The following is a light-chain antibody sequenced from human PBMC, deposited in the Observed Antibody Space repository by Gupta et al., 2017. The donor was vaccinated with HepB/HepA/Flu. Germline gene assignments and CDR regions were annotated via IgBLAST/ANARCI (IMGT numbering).Light chain of an antibody. J-gene: IGKJ3*01. Sequence: DVVMTPSPLFLPVTPGEPASLPCRSSQSLLHPNGFNRLESYLQKPGQSPPLLLYVGSDRASAVPDRFSGSGSGGAFTLKIIRGEAEDVGVYYCRQGLHTRRTFGHGTKVDIK. V-gene: IGKV2-28*01. CDR3: RQGLHTRRT. CDR1: QSLLHPNGFNR. CDR2: VGS.